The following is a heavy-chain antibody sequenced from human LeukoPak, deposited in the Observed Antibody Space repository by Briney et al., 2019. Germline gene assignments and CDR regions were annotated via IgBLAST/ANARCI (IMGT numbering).Heavy chain of an antibody. CDR3: ARGAWGYNYGYHNY. D-gene: IGHD5-18*01. CDR2: NIPIFGTT. Sequence: ASVKVSCKVSGGTFSYAISCVRQAPGQGLEWMGGNIPIFGTTDYAQNFQGRVTFTTDESTSTAYMELSSLRSEDTAVYYCARGAWGYNYGYHNYWGQGTLVTVSS. J-gene: IGHJ4*02. V-gene: IGHV1-69*05. CDR1: GGTFSYA.